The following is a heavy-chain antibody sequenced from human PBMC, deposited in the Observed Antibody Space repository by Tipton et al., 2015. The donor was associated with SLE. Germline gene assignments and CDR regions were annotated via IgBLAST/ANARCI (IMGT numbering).Heavy chain of an antibody. CDR3: ARGSDYDVDF. CDR1: GASISSSF. J-gene: IGHJ4*02. CDR2: VYASGST. V-gene: IGHV4-4*08. D-gene: IGHD5-12*01. Sequence: TLSLTCTVSGASISSSFCYWIRQPPGKGLEWIGFVYASGSTNYNPSLQSRVTISVDMSKNQFSLEVTSVTAADTAVYFCARGSDYDVDFWGQGTLVTVSS.